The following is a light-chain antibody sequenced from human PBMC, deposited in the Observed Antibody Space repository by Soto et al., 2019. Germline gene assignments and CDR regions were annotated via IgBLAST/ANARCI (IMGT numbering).Light chain of an antibody. CDR2: SAS. Sequence: EIVMTQSPATLSLSPGQRATLSCRASQSVSSKLAWYQQRPGQAPRLLIYSASTRATGIPARFSGSGSGTEFTLTISSLQSEDFAVYYCQQYRNWPRTFGQGTKVDIK. CDR1: QSVSSK. J-gene: IGKJ1*01. CDR3: QQYRNWPRT. V-gene: IGKV3-15*01.